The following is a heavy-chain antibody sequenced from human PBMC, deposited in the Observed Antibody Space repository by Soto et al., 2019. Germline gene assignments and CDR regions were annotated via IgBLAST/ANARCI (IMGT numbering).Heavy chain of an antibody. J-gene: IGHJ4*02. CDR1: GFSLNTAGMR. CDR2: IDWDDDK. D-gene: IGHD3-10*01. V-gene: IGHV2-70*04. CDR3: ARIRDYYTSGRYYVFDY. Sequence: GSGPTLVNPMQTLTLTCSFSGFSLNTAGMRVSWVRQAPGKALEWLARIDWDDDKFYNTSLKTRLTISKDTSKSQVVLTLTNMDPVDTATYYCARIRDYYTSGRYYVFDYWGQGTLVTVSS.